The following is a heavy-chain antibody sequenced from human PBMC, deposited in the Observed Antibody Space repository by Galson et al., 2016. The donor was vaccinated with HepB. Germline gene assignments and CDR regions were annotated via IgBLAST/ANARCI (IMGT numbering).Heavy chain of an antibody. Sequence: SLRLSCATSGFNFNSFWIHWVRQVPGKGPVWVSRINNDGRNIAYADPVKGRFTTSRDDATNTVYLEMNLLTADDTAMYYCARDGTFSSGLGIAFDMWGQGTMVIVSS. CDR1: GFNFNSFW. CDR3: ARDGTFSSGLGIAFDM. D-gene: IGHD3-22*01. V-gene: IGHV3-74*01. CDR2: INNDGRNI. J-gene: IGHJ3*02.